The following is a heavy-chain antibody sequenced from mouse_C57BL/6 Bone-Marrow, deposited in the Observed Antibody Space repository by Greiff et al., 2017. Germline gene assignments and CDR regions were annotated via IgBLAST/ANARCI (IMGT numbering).Heavy chain of an antibody. D-gene: IGHD2-1*01. Sequence: QVQLQQSGAELARPGASVKLSCKASGYTFTSYGISWVKQRTGQGLEWIGEIYPRSGTTYYTEKFKGKATLTADKSSSTAYMELRSLTSEVSAVYFCASGIYYGNSYWYFDVWGTGTTVTVSS. V-gene: IGHV1-81*01. J-gene: IGHJ1*03. CDR1: GYTFTSYG. CDR2: IYPRSGTT. CDR3: ASGIYYGNSYWYFDV.